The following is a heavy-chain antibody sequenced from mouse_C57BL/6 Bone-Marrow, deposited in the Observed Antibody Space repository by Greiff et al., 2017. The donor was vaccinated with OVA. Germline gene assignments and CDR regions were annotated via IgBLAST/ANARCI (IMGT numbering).Heavy chain of an antibody. CDR2: ISSGSSTI. CDR1: GFTFSDYG. J-gene: IGHJ4*01. V-gene: IGHV5-17*01. D-gene: IGHD1-1*01. Sequence: EVMLVESGGGLVKPGGSLKLSCAASGFTFSDYGMHWVRQAPEKGLEWVAYISSGSSTIYYADTVKGRFTISRDNAKNTLSLQMTSLRSEDTAMYYCARPRLRSFMDYWGQGTSVTVSS. CDR3: ARPRLRSFMDY.